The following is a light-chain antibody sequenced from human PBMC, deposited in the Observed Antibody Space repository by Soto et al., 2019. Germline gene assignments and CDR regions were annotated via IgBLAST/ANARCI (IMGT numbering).Light chain of an antibody. V-gene: IGKV1-9*01. CDR2: AAS. Sequence: DIQLTQSPSFLSASVGDRVTITCRASQGISSYLAWYQQKPGKAPDLMIYAASTLQSGVPSRFSGSGSGTDFTLTISSLQPEDSANYYCQQLNTYPPWTFGQGTKVDIK. CDR1: QGISSY. CDR3: QQLNTYPPWT. J-gene: IGKJ1*01.